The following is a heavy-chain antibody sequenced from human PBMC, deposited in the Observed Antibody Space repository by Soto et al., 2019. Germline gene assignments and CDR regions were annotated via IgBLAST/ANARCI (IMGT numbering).Heavy chain of an antibody. CDR1: GFTFSSYW. CDR3: ARDHLGYCSSGSCNWAEYFGC. J-gene: IGHJ4*02. V-gene: IGHV3-7*04. D-gene: IGHD2-15*01. Sequence: GESLKISCAASGFTFSSYWMSWVRQAPGKGLEWVANIKQDGSEKYYVDSVTGRFTISRDNAKNSLYLQMNTLRAEDTAVYYCARDHLGYCSSGSCNWAEYFGCWGQGTLVTVSS. CDR2: IKQDGSEK.